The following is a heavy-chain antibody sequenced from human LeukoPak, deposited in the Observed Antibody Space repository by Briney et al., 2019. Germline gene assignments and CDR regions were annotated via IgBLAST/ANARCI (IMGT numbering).Heavy chain of an antibody. CDR2: ISGSGGST. D-gene: IGHD5-12*01. CDR1: GFTFGSYA. V-gene: IGHV3-23*01. Sequence: AGGSLRLSCAASGFTFGSYAMSWVRQAPGKGLEWVSAISGSGGSTYYADSVKGRFTISRDNSKNTLYLQMNSLRAEDTAVYYCAKGRSGYDDYWGQGTLVTVSS. CDR3: AKGRSGYDDY. J-gene: IGHJ4*02.